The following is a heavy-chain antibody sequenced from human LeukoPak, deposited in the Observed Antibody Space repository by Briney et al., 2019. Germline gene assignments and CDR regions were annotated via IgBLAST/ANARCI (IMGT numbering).Heavy chain of an antibody. Sequence: ASETLSLTCTVSGGSISSSSYYWSWIRQPPGKGLEWIGYIYYSGSTNYNPSLKSRVTISVDTSKNQFSLKLSSVTAADTAVYYCARHVWPWELGRWFDPWGQGTLVTVSS. J-gene: IGHJ5*02. CDR1: GGSISSSSYY. D-gene: IGHD1-26*01. CDR2: IYYSGST. V-gene: IGHV4-61*05. CDR3: ARHVWPWELGRWFDP.